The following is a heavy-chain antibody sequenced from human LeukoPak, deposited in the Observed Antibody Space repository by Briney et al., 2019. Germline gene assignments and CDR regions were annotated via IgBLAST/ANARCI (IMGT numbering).Heavy chain of an antibody. J-gene: IGHJ5*02. CDR2: IYYSGST. CDR1: GGSISSYY. V-gene: IGHV4-59*08. CDR3: ARHLSLSDLRDNWFDP. Sequence: SETLSLTCTVSGGSISSYYWSWIRQPPGKGLEWIGYIYYSGSTNYNPSLKSRVTISVDTSKNQFSLKLSSVTAADTAVYYWARHLSLSDLRDNWFDPWGQGTLVTVSS.